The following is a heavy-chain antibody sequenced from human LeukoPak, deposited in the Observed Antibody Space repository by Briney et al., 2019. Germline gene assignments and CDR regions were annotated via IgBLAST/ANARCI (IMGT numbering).Heavy chain of an antibody. D-gene: IGHD3-10*01. CDR1: GGSFSSYY. Sequence: SESLSLTCAVSGGSFSSYYWSWIRQPPGKGLEWIGYIYYSGSTNYNPSLKSRATISIDTSKNQFSLKLSSVTAAGTAVYYCARSGRPGTDFDYWGQGTLVTVSS. J-gene: IGHJ4*02. CDR3: ARSGRPGTDFDY. CDR2: IYYSGST. V-gene: IGHV4-59*01.